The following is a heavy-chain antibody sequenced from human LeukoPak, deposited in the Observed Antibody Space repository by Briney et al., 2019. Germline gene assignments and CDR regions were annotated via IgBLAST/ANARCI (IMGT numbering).Heavy chain of an antibody. Sequence: SETLSLTCTVSGGSICSGGYSWSWIRQPPGEGLEWIGYIYHSGSTYYNPSLKSRVTISVDRSKNQFSLKLSSVTAADTAVYYCARGTPELWFGDYYFDYWGQGTLVTVSS. CDR3: ARGTPELWFGDYYFDY. D-gene: IGHD3-10*01. J-gene: IGHJ4*02. CDR1: GGSICSGGYS. V-gene: IGHV4-30-2*01. CDR2: IYHSGST.